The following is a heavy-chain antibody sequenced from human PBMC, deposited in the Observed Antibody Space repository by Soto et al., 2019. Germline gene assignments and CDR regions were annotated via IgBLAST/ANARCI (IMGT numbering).Heavy chain of an antibody. CDR1: GGTFSSYA. CDR2: IIPIFGTA. J-gene: IGHJ6*02. D-gene: IGHD6-13*01. V-gene: IGHV1-69*13. Sequence: GASVKVSFKASGGTFSSYAISWVRQAPGQGLEWMGGIIPIFGTANYAQKFQGRVTITADESTSTAYMELSSLRSEDTAVYYCARTLVNSNPNGYYYYGMDVWGQGTTVTVSS. CDR3: ARTLVNSNPNGYYYYGMDV.